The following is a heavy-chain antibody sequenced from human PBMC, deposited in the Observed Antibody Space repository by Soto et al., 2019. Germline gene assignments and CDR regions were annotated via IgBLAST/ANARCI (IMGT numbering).Heavy chain of an antibody. CDR3: ARIGSGPKGGAFDI. CDR1: GGSISSSSYY. D-gene: IGHD2-15*01. Sequence: QLQLQESGPGLVKPSETLSLTCTVSGGSISSSSYYWGWIRLPPGKGLDWIGSMYYSGSSYYNPSLKSRVTIAVDPSKNRSSLKLSSVTAADTAVYYCARIGSGPKGGAFDIWGQGTMVTVSS. V-gene: IGHV4-39*01. CDR2: MYYSGSS. J-gene: IGHJ3*02.